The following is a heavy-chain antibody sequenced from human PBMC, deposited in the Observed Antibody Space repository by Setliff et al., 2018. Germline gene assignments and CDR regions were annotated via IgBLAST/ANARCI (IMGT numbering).Heavy chain of an antibody. D-gene: IGHD1-26*01. V-gene: IGHV1-46*01. J-gene: IGHJ5*02. Sequence: ASVKVSCKASGYTFTSHYMHWVRQAPGLGLEWMGTINPSSGRTSYAQKFQGRVTMTRDTSTSTVYMDMSSLRSEDTAVYYCARDKWELPNPNWFDPWGQGTLVTVSS. CDR1: GYTFTSHY. CDR2: INPSSGRT. CDR3: ARDKWELPNPNWFDP.